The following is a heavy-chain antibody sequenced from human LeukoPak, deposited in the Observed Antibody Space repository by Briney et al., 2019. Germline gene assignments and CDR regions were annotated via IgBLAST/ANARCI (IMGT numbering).Heavy chain of an antibody. D-gene: IGHD4-17*01. Sequence: SETLSLTCTVSGASLNSYYWSWMRQPAGKGLEWIGLIYSGGSTNYNPSLKSRVTLSVDTSKNQFSLRLSSLTVADTAVYYCAREGRYGDYEGYWGQGTLVTVSS. CDR3: AREGRYGDYEGY. CDR2: IYSGGST. J-gene: IGHJ4*02. CDR1: GASLNSYY. V-gene: IGHV4-4*07.